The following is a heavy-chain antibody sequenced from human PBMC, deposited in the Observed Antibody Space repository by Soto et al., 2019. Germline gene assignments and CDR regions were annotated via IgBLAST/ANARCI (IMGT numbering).Heavy chain of an antibody. CDR3: AKDITLLRFFAPDGFDI. D-gene: IGHD3-3*01. CDR2: ISWNSGSI. V-gene: IGHV3-9*01. Sequence: PGGSLRLSCAAPGFTFYDYAMHWFRQAPGKGLEWVSGISWNSGSIGYADSVKGRFTISRDNAKNSLYLQMNSLRAEDTALYYCAKDITLLRFFAPDGFDIWGQGTMVTVSS. J-gene: IGHJ3*02. CDR1: GFTFYDYA.